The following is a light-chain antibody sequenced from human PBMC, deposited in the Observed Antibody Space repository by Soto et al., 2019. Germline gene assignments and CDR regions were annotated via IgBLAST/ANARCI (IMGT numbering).Light chain of an antibody. V-gene: IGKV1-33*01. CDR3: QQYDHLPRT. Sequence: DIQMIQSPSSLSASVGDRVTITCQASQEISNYLNWYQQKPEKAPKLLIYDASNLERGVPSRFSGRGSGTDFIFTISSLQPEDFATYYCQQYDHLPRTFGRGTKVEIK. CDR2: DAS. CDR1: QEISNY. J-gene: IGKJ1*01.